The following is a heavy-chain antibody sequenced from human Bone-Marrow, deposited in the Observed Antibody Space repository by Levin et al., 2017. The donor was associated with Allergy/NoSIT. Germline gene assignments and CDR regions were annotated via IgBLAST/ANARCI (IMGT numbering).Heavy chain of an antibody. CDR2: ISGSSSYT. CDR3: ARIKWRLTGYYIDY. Sequence: GGSLRLSCAASGFTFSDYYMSWIRQAPGQGLEWLSYISGSSSYTNNADSVKGRFTISRDNTKNSLYLQMNSLRAEDTAVYYCARIKWRLTGYYIDYWGQGTLATVSS. CDR1: GFTFSDYY. J-gene: IGHJ4*02. D-gene: IGHD3-9*01. V-gene: IGHV3-11*03.